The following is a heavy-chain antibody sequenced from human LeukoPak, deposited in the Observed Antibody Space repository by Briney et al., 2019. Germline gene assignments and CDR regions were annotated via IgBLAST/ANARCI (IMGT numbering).Heavy chain of an antibody. Sequence: SETLSLTCTVSGGSISSYYWSWIRQPPGKGLEWTGYIYYSGSTNYNPSLKSRVTISVDTSKNQFSLKLSSVTAADTAVYYCARDSVTIFAFDPWGQGTLVTVSS. CDR1: GGSISSYY. V-gene: IGHV4-59*01. CDR3: ARDSVTIFAFDP. D-gene: IGHD3-3*01. CDR2: IYYSGST. J-gene: IGHJ5*02.